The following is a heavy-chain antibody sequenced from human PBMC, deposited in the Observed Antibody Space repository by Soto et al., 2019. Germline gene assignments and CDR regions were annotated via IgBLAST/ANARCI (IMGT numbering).Heavy chain of an antibody. CDR1: GGSISSSSYY. CDR3: ARVPDR. Sequence: SETLSLTCTVSGGSISSSSYYWGWIRQPPGKGLEWIGSIYHSGSTKYNPSLKSRVTISVDKSKNQFSLKLSSVTAADTAVYYCARVPDRWGQGTLVTVSS. D-gene: IGHD2-2*01. V-gene: IGHV4-39*07. J-gene: IGHJ5*02. CDR2: IYHSGST.